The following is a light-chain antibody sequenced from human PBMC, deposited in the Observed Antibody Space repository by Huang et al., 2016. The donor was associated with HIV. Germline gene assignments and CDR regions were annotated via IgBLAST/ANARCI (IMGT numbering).Light chain of an antibody. V-gene: IGKV3-11*01. CDR1: QSVSSY. CDR3: QQRSNWPLLT. Sequence: EIVLTQPPATLSLSPGERATLSCRASQSVSSYLAWYQQKPGQAPRLLIYDASNRATSIPARFSGSGSGTDFTLTISSLEPEDFAVYYCQQRSNWPLLTFGGGTKVEIK. J-gene: IGKJ4*01. CDR2: DAS.